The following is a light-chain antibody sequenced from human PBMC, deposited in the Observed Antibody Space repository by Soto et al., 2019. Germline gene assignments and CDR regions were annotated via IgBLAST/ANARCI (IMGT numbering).Light chain of an antibody. CDR1: SSNIASNT. Sequence: QSVLTQPPSASGTPGQRVTVSCSGSSSNIASNTVSWYQQHPGKAPKLMIYDVSKRPSGVPDRFSGSKSGNTASLTTSGLQTEDEADYYCCSYAGRYTYVFGTGTKVTVL. CDR3: CSYAGRYTYV. V-gene: IGLV2-11*01. CDR2: DVS. J-gene: IGLJ1*01.